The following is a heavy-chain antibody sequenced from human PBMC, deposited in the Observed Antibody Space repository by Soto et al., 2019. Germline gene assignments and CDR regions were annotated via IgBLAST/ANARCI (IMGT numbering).Heavy chain of an antibody. V-gene: IGHV4-4*02. CDR2: IYHSGST. J-gene: IGHJ5*02. Sequence: QVQLQESGPGLVKPSGTRSLTCGVSGGSITSHNWWTWVRQPPGLGLEWIGEIYHSGSTNYNPSLKSRVNISVDKSTNQFSLRLTSVTAADTAVYYCARDRNSAGGFSRRWIDPWGQGTLVTVSS. CDR3: ARDRNSAGGFSRRWIDP. CDR1: GGSITSHNW. D-gene: IGHD5-18*01.